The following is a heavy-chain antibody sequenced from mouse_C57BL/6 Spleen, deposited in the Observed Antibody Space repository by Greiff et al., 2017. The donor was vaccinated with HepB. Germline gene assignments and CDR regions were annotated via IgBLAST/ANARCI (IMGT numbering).Heavy chain of an antibody. Sequence: QVQLQQSDAELVKPEASVKISCKVSGYTFTDHTIHWMKQRPEQGLEWIGYIYPRDGSTKYNEKFKGKATLTADKSSSTAYMQLNSLTSEDSAVYFCARVIYYYGSSYGGYFDYWGQGTTLTVSS. CDR2: IYPRDGST. CDR1: GYTFTDHT. CDR3: ARVIYYYGSSYGGYFDY. V-gene: IGHV1-78*01. J-gene: IGHJ2*01. D-gene: IGHD1-1*01.